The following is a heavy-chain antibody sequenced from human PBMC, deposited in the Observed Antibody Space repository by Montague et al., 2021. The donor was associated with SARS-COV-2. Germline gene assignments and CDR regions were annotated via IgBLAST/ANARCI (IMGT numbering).Heavy chain of an antibody. V-gene: IGHV4-39*01. CDR3: ARQLSSYCATNKCYPYYLDG. D-gene: IGHD2-8*01. CDR1: GGSISSPDYY. J-gene: IGHJ4*02. Sequence: SETLSLTCTVSGGSISSPDYYWGWIRQSPGKGLEWLGSISYTGRTYYNSSLRSRVSFSMDTSKNHFSLSLSSVTVADTAVYFCARQLSSYCATNKCYPYYLDGWGQGALVTVSS. CDR2: ISYTGRT.